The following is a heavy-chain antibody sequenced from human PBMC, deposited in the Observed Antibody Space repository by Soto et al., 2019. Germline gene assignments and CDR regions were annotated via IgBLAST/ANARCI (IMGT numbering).Heavy chain of an antibody. J-gene: IGHJ6*02. CDR3: ARKHCSGTSCYYYYGMDV. D-gene: IGHD2-2*01. Sequence: ASVKVSCKASGGTFSSYAISWVRQAPGQGLEWMGGIIPIFGTANYAQKFQGRVTITADESTSTAYMELSSLRSEDTAVYYCARKHCSGTSCYYYYGMDVWGQGTTVTVSS. V-gene: IGHV1-69*13. CDR1: GGTFSSYA. CDR2: IIPIFGTA.